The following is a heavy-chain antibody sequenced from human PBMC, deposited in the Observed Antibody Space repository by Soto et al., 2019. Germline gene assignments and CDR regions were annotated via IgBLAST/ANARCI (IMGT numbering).Heavy chain of an antibody. Sequence: GASVKVSCKASGYTFTSYGISWVRQAPGQGLEWMGWISAYNGNTNYAQKLQGRVTMTTDTSTSTAYMELRSLRSDDTAVYYCARVGVYCSGGSCYSWDDWFDPWGQGTLVTVSS. CDR2: ISAYNGNT. CDR1: GYTFTSYG. CDR3: ARVGVYCSGGSCYSWDDWFDP. J-gene: IGHJ5*02. D-gene: IGHD2-15*01. V-gene: IGHV1-18*01.